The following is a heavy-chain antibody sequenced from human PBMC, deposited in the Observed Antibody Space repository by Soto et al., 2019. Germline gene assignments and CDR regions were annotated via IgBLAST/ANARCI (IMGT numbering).Heavy chain of an antibody. Sequence: SETLSLTCTVSGGSISSGNYYWSWIRQPPGTGLEWIGEINHSGSTNYNPSLKSRVTISVDTSKNQFSLKLTSVTAADTAVYYCARNNITGLFDYWGQGTLVTVSS. CDR2: INHSGST. CDR3: ARNNITGLFDY. J-gene: IGHJ4*02. CDR1: GGSISSGNYY. V-gene: IGHV4-39*07. D-gene: IGHD3-10*01.